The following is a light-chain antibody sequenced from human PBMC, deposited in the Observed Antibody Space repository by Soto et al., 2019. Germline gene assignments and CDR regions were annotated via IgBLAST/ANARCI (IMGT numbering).Light chain of an antibody. CDR3: CSFVGVTNDV. CDR2: NVT. Sequence: QSDLTQPASVSASPGQSLTISCSGNAVSYQLVSWYQQQPGKAPKLILYNVTRRPSGVSNRFSGFKSGTTASLKITGLQAEDEADYYCCSFVGVTNDVFENGTKFTVL. J-gene: IGLJ1*01. V-gene: IGLV2-23*02. CDR1: GNAVSYQL.